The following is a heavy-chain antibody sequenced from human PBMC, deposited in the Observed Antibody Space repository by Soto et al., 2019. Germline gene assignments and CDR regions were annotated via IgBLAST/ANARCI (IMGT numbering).Heavy chain of an antibody. D-gene: IGHD2-2*01. Sequence: LGESPKISCNTSGYTFTNYRIGLVRHMPGKGVGVVGLIYPSGSDTTFSPSCQGQVPLSANKSLKSAVLQKSSLKASDTAIYYCARHRTTSRWSGMDVWGQGTPVTVSS. V-gene: IGHV5-51*01. J-gene: IGHJ6*02. CDR3: ARHRTTSRWSGMDV. CDR2: IYPSGSDT. CDR1: GYTFTNYR.